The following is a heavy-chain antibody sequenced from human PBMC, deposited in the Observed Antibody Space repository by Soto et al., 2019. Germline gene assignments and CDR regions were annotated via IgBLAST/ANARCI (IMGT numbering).Heavy chain of an antibody. CDR3: ARQDYNYAYFDF. CDR2: IYPGDSDT. D-gene: IGHD5-18*01. Sequence: PWESLKISCNGSGYIFTNYWIGWGRQMPGKGLEWMGIIYPGDSDTRYSPSFQGQVIISVDQSISTAYLQWSSLQASDTAMYYCARQDYNYAYFDFWGQGTLVTVSS. CDR1: GYIFTNYW. V-gene: IGHV5-51*01. J-gene: IGHJ4*02.